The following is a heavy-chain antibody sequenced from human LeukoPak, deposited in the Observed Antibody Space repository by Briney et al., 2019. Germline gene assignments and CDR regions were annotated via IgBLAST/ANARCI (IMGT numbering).Heavy chain of an antibody. Sequence: GRSLRLSCAASGFTFSSYGMHWVRQAPGKGLEWVAVIWYDGSNKYYADSVKGRFTISRDNSKNTLYLQMNSLRAEDTAVYYCARDGTMGSSSWYVYYYYYGMDVWGQGTTVTASS. CDR2: IWYDGSNK. CDR1: GFTFSSYG. CDR3: ARDGTMGSSSWYVYYYYYGMDV. D-gene: IGHD6-13*01. J-gene: IGHJ6*02. V-gene: IGHV3-33*01.